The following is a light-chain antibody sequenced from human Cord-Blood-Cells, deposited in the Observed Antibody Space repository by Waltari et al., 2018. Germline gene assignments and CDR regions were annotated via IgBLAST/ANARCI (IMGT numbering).Light chain of an antibody. CDR3: QQRSNWPPSLT. J-gene: IGKJ4*01. CDR1: RSVSSY. V-gene: IGKV3-11*01. Sequence: EIVLTQSPDNLSLATGERASLCCRASRSVSSYLAWYQQKPGQAPKLLIYDASNRATVIPARFSGSGSVTDFTLTISSLEPEDFAVYYCQQRSNWPPSLTFGGGTKVEIK. CDR2: DAS.